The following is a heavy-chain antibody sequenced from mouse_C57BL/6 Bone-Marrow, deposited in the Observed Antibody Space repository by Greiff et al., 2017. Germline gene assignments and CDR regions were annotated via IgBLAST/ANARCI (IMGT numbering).Heavy chain of an antibody. CDR2: IDPEDGDT. J-gene: IGHJ1*03. D-gene: IGHD2-5*01. Sequence: VQLQQSGAELVRPGASVKLSCTASGFNIKDYYMHWVKQRPEQGLEWIGRIDPEDGDTEYAPKFQGKATMTADTSANTAYLQLSRLTSEDTAVYYCTSTIVSPWYFDVWGTGTTVTVAS. V-gene: IGHV14-1*01. CDR3: TSTIVSPWYFDV. CDR1: GFNIKDYY.